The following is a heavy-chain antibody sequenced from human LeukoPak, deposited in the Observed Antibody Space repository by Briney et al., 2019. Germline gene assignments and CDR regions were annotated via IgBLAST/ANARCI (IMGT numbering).Heavy chain of an antibody. CDR2: INPNSGGT. CDR1: GYTFTGYY. Sequence: ASVKVSCKASGYTFTGYYMHWVRQAPGQGLEWMGWINPNSGGTNYAQKFQGRVTMTRDTSISTAYMELSRLRSDDTAVYYCARDSSIVVVPAARRAFDIWGQGTMVTVSS. J-gene: IGHJ3*02. CDR3: ARDSSIVVVPAARRAFDI. D-gene: IGHD2-2*01. V-gene: IGHV1-2*02.